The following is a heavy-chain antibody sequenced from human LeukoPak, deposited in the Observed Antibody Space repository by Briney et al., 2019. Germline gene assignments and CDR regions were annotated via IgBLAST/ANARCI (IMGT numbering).Heavy chain of an antibody. Sequence: ASVKVSCKASGYTFTSYDINWVRQATGQGLEWMGWMNPNSGNTGYAQKVQGRVTMTRNTSISTAYLELSSLRSEDTAVYYCARGLRSRYCSSTSCRYYYYYYYMDVWGKGTTVTVSS. V-gene: IGHV1-8*01. CDR2: MNPNSGNT. CDR3: ARGLRSRYCSSTSCRYYYYYYYMDV. D-gene: IGHD2-2*01. J-gene: IGHJ6*03. CDR1: GYTFTSYD.